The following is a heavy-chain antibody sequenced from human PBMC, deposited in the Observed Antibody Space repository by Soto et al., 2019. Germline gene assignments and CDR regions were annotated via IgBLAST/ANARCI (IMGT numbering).Heavy chain of an antibody. D-gene: IGHD3-22*01. CDR3: AGGSRRYGSSADPYYFDY. V-gene: IGHV4-61*01. Sequence: PSETLSLTCTVSGGSVSSGSYYWSWIRQPPGKGLEWIGYIYYSGSTNYNPSLKSRVTISVDTSKNQFSLKLSSVTAADTAVYYCAGGSRRYGSSADPYYFDYWGQGTLVTVS. J-gene: IGHJ4*02. CDR2: IYYSGST. CDR1: GGSVSSGSYY.